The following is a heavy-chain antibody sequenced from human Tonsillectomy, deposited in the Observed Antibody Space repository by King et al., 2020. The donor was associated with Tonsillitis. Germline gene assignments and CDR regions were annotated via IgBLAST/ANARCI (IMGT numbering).Heavy chain of an antibody. J-gene: IGHJ5*02. V-gene: IGHV4-59*08. CDR2: ISYSGST. CDR1: GGSISNYY. Sequence: QLQESGPGLVKPSETLSLTCTVSGGSISNYYWSWIRQPPGKGLEWIGYISYSGSTNYNPSLKSRVTMSVATSKTQFSLKLSSVTAADTAGYYCARRYGDYGTNWFDPWGQGTLVTVSS. CDR3: ARRYGDYGTNWFDP. D-gene: IGHD4-17*01.